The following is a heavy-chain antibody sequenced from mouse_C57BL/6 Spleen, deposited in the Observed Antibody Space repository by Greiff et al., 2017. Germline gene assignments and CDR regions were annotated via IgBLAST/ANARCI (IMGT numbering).Heavy chain of an antibody. CDR2: IDPTDSYT. CDR1: GYTFTSYW. V-gene: IGHV1-69*01. Sequence: QVQLLQPGAELVMPGASVKLSCKASGYTFTSYWMHWVKQRPGQGLEWIGEIDPTDSYTNYNQKFKGQSTFTVDKSSSTANMQRGNLTSGDSAAYYCARRGATVVDYWGQGTTLTVSS. J-gene: IGHJ2*01. D-gene: IGHD1-1*01. CDR3: ARRGATVVDY.